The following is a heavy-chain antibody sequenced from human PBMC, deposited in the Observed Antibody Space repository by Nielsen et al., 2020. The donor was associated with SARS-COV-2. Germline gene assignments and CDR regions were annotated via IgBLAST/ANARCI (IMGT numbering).Heavy chain of an antibody. CDR2: IYSGGST. CDR1: GFTVSSNY. D-gene: IGHD2-21*02. J-gene: IGHJ4*02. Sequence: GESLKISCAASGFTVSSNYMSWVRQAPGKGLEWVSVIYSGGSTYYADSVKGRFTISRDNSKNTLYLQMNSLRAEDTAVYYCVLRYCGGDCYSGDWGQGTLVTVSS. CDR3: VLRYCGGDCYSGD. V-gene: IGHV3-53*01.